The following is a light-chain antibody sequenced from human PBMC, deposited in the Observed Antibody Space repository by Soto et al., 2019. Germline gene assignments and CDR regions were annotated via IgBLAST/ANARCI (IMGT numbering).Light chain of an antibody. J-gene: IGKJ5*01. V-gene: IGKV4-1*01. CDR3: QQHYFNPIT. CDR1: QGLAYSDGNTY. CDR2: WAS. Sequence: THSPLSVPVTLGEPASISFGASQGLAYSDGNTYLNWYQQKPGQPPKLLIYWASTRESGVPDRFTGSGSGTDFTLTINSLQAEDVAVYYCQQHYFNPITFGQGTRLEVK.